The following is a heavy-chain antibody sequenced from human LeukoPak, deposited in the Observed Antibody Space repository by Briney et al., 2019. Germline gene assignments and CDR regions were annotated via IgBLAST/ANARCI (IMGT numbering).Heavy chain of an antibody. CDR1: GGSFSGYY. J-gene: IGHJ5*02. CDR3: ARELRYSSSWYPNWFDP. Sequence: SETLSLTCAVYGGSFSGYYWSWIRQPPGKGLEWIEEINHSGSTNYNPSLKSRVTISVDTSKNQFSLKLSSVTAADTAVYHCARELRYSSSWYPNWFDPWGQGTLVTVSS. D-gene: IGHD6-13*01. V-gene: IGHV4-34*01. CDR2: INHSGST.